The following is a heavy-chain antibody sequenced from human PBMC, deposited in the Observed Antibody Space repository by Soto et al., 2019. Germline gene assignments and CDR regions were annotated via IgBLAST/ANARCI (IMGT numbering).Heavy chain of an antibody. CDR1: GGSISSSSYY. CDR3: ARLREAAAGTSPGFDP. Sequence: PSETLSLTCTVSGGSISSSSYYWGWIRQPPGKGLGWIGSIYYSGSTYYNPSLKSRVTISVDTSKNQFSLKLSSVTAADTAVYYCARLREAAAGTSPGFDPWGQGTLVTVSS. D-gene: IGHD6-13*01. J-gene: IGHJ5*02. V-gene: IGHV4-39*01. CDR2: IYYSGST.